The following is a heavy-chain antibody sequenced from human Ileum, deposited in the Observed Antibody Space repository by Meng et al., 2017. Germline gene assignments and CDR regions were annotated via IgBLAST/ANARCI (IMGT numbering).Heavy chain of an antibody. Sequence: QGLLKWLRARRVRPSATPRISCAVCGGTVNTSGYQWGWNPQPPGKGLEGIGYASSNYNPSLKIRVTISVETSKNKFSLKLKSVSAADTAVYYCACDHGGAGDYWGQGVLVTVSS. V-gene: IGHV4-61*08. J-gene: IGHJ4*02. D-gene: IGHD3-16*01. CDR1: GGTVNTSGYQ. CDR2: ASS. CDR3: ACDHGGAGDY.